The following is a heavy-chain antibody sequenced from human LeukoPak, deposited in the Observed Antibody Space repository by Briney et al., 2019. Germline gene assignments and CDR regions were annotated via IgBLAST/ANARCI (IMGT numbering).Heavy chain of an antibody. D-gene: IGHD1-26*01. CDR2: ISSSGSTI. CDR1: GFTFSDYY. J-gene: IGHJ4*02. Sequence: PGGSLRLSCAASGFTFSDYYMSWIRQAPGKGLEWVSYISSSGSTIYYADSVKGRFTISRDNAKNSLYLQMNSLRAEDTAVYYCASAEVEPSLLDYWGQGTLVTVSS. CDR3: ASAEVEPSLLDY. V-gene: IGHV3-11*04.